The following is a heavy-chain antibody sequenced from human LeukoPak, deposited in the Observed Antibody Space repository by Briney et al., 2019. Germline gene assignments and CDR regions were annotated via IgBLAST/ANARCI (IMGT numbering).Heavy chain of an antibody. CDR3: AKEASGYCSGGSCSLYYYYYMDV. D-gene: IGHD2-15*01. J-gene: IGHJ6*03. CDR2: IWYDGSNK. V-gene: IGHV3-33*06. Sequence: TGGSLRLSCAASGFTFSSYGMHWVRQAPGKGLEWVAVIWYDGSNKYYADSVKGRFTISRDNSKNTLYLQMNSLRAEDTAVYYCAKEASGYCSGGSCSLYYYYYMDVWGKGTTVTVSS. CDR1: GFTFSSYG.